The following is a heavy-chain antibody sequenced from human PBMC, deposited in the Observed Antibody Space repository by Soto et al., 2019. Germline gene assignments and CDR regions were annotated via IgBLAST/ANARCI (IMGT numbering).Heavy chain of an antibody. CDR3: ARRERAAGTDWWFDP. D-gene: IGHD6-13*01. CDR2: IYYSGST. J-gene: IGHJ5*02. V-gene: IGHV4-39*01. Sequence: QLQLQESGPGLVKPSETLSLTCTVSGGSISSSSFHWGWIRQPPGKGLEWIGSIYYSGSTYYSPSLKSRVTTSVDTSKNQFSRKLSSVTAADTAVYYCARRERAAGTDWWFDPWGQGTLVTVSS. CDR1: GGSISSSSFH.